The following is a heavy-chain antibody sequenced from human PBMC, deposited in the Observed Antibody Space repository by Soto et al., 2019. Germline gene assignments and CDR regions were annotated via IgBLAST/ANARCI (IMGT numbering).Heavy chain of an antibody. D-gene: IGHD4-17*01. J-gene: IGHJ4*02. Sequence: EVLLLESGGGLVQPGGSLRLSCAASGFSFRNYAMTWVRQAPGKGPEWVSAISGGGSGTYYADSVKGRFTISRDNSKNTLYLQMNSLRADDTAVYFCTKPTTVTTWDSDHWGQGTLVTVSS. CDR2: ISGGGSGT. CDR3: TKPTTVTTWDSDH. CDR1: GFSFRNYA. V-gene: IGHV3-23*01.